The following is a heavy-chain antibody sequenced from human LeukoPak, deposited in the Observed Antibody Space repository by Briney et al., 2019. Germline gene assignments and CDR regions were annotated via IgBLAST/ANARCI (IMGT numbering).Heavy chain of an antibody. Sequence: SVKVSCKASGGTFSSYAISWVRQAPGQGLEWMGGIIPIFGTANYAQKFQGRVTITADESTSTAYMELSSLRAEDTAVYYCASTNSYGNIAFGYWGQGTLVTVSS. D-gene: IGHD5-18*01. CDR3: ASTNSYGNIAFGY. V-gene: IGHV1-69*13. J-gene: IGHJ4*02. CDR1: GGTFSSYA. CDR2: IIPIFGTA.